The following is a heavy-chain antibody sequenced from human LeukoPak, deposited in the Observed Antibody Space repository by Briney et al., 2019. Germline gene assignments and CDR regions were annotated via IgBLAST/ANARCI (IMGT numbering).Heavy chain of an antibody. J-gene: IGHJ4*02. CDR2: ISWNSRSI. CDR3: AKDSSSGYYRHLDY. Sequence: GGSLRLSCVASGFTFHDSGIHWVRQAPGKGLEWVSGISWNSRSIGYADSVKGRFTFSRDNAKNSLYLQMNSLRVEDTAFYYCAKDSSSGYYRHLDYWGQGIQVTVSS. V-gene: IGHV3-9*01. D-gene: IGHD3-22*01. CDR1: GFTFHDSG.